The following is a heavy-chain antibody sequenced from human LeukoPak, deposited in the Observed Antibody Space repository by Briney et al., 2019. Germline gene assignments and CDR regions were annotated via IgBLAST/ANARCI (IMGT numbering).Heavy chain of an antibody. D-gene: IGHD2-2*01. CDR1: EDTITSYW. CDR3: ARGYQVHLTHYFDALDI. V-gene: IGHV5-51*01. CDR2: VYPDDSDT. Sequence: GESLKISCKGSEDTITSYWIGWVRQMPGKGLEWLGIVYPDDSDTRYGASFQGQVTISVDKSISTAYLQLSSLKASDTAMYYCARGYQVHLTHYFDALDIWGQGTMVTVSS. J-gene: IGHJ3*02.